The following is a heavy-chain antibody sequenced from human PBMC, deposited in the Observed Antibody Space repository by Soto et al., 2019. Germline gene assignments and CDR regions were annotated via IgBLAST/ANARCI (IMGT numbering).Heavy chain of an antibody. V-gene: IGHV3-15*07. CDR1: GFTFSNAW. J-gene: IGHJ3*02. D-gene: IGHD4-17*01. Sequence: GGSLRLSCAASGFTFSNAWMNWVRQAPGKGLEWVGRIKSKTDGGTTDYAAPVKGRFTISRDDSKSTLYLQMNSLKTEDTAVYYCTTDGAVTTSSSFDIWGQGTMVTVSS. CDR3: TTDGAVTTSSSFDI. CDR2: IKSKTDGGTT.